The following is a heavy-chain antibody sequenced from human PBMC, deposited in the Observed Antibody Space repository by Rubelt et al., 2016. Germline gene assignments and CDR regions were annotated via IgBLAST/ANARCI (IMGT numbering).Heavy chain of an antibody. D-gene: IGHD1-14*01. J-gene: IGHJ6*02. V-gene: IGHV3-23*01. CDR2: IGGSDERT. CDR3: AKLTSGIRGGMHV. Sequence: GGSLRLSCAASGFTFRSYAMNWVREPPGKGLEWVSAIGGSDERTYYADSVKGRFTISRDNSKNTLHLQMNSLRAEDTAIYDCAKLTSGIRGGMHVWGQGTTVTVS. CDR1: GFTFRSYA.